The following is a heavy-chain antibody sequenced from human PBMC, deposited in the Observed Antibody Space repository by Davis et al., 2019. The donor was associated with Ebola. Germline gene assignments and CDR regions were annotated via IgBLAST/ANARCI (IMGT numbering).Heavy chain of an antibody. CDR3: ARVGIAAP. J-gene: IGHJ4*02. V-gene: IGHV3-9*01. D-gene: IGHD6-6*01. Sequence: GGSLRLSCAASGFSFEDYAMHWVRQAPGKGLEWVSGISWNTGSIGYADSVKGRFTISRDNSKNTLYLQMNSLRAEDTAVYYCARVGIAAPWGQGTLVTVSS. CDR2: ISWNTGSI. CDR1: GFSFEDYA.